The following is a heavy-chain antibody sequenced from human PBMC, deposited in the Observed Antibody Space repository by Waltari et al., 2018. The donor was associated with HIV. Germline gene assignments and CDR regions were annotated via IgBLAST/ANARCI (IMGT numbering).Heavy chain of an antibody. V-gene: IGHV1-3*01. D-gene: IGHD3-10*01. CDR2: INAGNGNT. CDR1: GYNFTSYA. J-gene: IGHJ4*02. Sequence: QVQLVQSGAEVKKPGASVKVSCKASGYNFTSYAMHWVRQAPGQRLEWMGWINAGNGNTKYSQKFQGRVTITRDTSASTAYMELSSLRSEDTAVYYCARASGEGDLLWFGEFWGQGTLVTVSS. CDR3: ARASGEGDLLWFGEF.